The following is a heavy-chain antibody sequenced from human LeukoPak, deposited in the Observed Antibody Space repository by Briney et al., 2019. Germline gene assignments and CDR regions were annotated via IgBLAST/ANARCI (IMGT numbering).Heavy chain of an antibody. CDR3: ARDLVAGWPDYYFDY. D-gene: IGHD6-19*01. J-gene: IGHJ4*02. CDR2: INAGNGNT. V-gene: IGHV1-3*01. CDR1: GYTFTSYA. Sequence: AAVKVSCKASGYTFTSYAMHWVRQAPGQRLEWMGWINAGNGNTKYSQKFQGRVTITRDTSASTAYMELSSLRSEDTAVYYCARDLVAGWPDYYFDYWGQGTLVTVSS.